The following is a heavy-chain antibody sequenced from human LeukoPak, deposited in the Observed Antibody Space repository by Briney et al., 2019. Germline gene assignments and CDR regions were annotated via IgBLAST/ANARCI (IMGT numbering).Heavy chain of an antibody. Sequence: GGSLRLSCAASGFTFSSYSMNWVRQAPGKGLEWVSSISSSSSYIYYADSVKGRFTISRDNAKNSLYLQMNSLRAEDTAVYYCAREGGYCSPSSCYASHYSCYYYTDGSGKGTRVTASS. CDR1: GFTFSSYS. CDR3: AREGGYCSPSSCYASHYSCYYYTDG. V-gene: IGHV3-21*01. CDR2: ISSSSSYI. J-gene: IGHJ6*03. D-gene: IGHD2-2*01.